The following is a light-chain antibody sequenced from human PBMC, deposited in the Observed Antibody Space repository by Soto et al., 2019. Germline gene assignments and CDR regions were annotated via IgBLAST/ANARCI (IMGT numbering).Light chain of an antibody. Sequence: QSVLTQPPSASGTPGQRVTISCSGSSSNIGSNTVNWYQQLPGTAPKLLIYSNNQRPSGVPDRFSGSKSGTSASLAISGLQPGDEADYYCGTWDSSLSGGVFGGGTQLTVL. CDR1: SSNIGSNT. V-gene: IGLV1-44*01. CDR3: GTWDSSLSGGV. J-gene: IGLJ3*02. CDR2: SNN.